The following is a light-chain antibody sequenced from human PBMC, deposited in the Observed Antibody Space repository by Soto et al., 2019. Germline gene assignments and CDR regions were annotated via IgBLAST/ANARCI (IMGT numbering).Light chain of an antibody. J-gene: IGLJ3*02. CDR3: SSYTSSYTWV. CDR2: GVT. CDR1: TNDVGGYNY. V-gene: IGLV2-14*03. Sequence: QSALTQPASVSGSPGQSITISCSGTTNDVGGYNYVSWYQQHPGKAPKLLIYGVTDRPSGVSSRCSGSKSGNAASLTISGLQAEDEGDYYCSSYTSSYTWVFGGGTKLTVL.